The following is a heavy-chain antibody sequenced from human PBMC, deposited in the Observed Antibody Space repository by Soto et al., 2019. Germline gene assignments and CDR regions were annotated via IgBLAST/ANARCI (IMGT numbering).Heavy chain of an antibody. J-gene: IGHJ5*02. CDR2: MNANSGNT. V-gene: IGHV1-8*01. Sequence: QVQLVQSGAEVKKPGASVKVSCKASGYTFTSYDINWVRQAPGQGLEYLGWMNANSGNTAYVQKVQGRVTMTWDTSITTAYMELSSVRSEDTAVYFCARGSEYGASSRWFDPWGQGTLVTVSS. CDR1: GYTFTSYD. CDR3: ARGSEYGASSRWFDP. D-gene: IGHD4-17*01.